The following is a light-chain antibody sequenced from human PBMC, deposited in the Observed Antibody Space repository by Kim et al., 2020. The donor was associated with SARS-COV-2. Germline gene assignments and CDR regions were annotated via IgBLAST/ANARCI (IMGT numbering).Light chain of an antibody. V-gene: IGKV4-1*01. CDR2: WAS. CDR1: RSLFSSANDKNY. CDR3: QQYSTGLQRT. J-gene: IGKJ1*01. Sequence: DIILTQSPDSLAVSLGERATIKCKSSRSLFSSANDKNYLAWYQQKPGQPPTLIIYWASNRQSGVPDRFRGSGSGTDFTLTINRLQADDVAIYYCQQYSTGLQRTFGQGTKVDIK.